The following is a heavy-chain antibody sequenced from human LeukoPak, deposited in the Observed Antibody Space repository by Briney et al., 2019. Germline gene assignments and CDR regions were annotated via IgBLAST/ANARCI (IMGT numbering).Heavy chain of an antibody. J-gene: IGHJ6*02. CDR1: GGSVSSGSYY. D-gene: IGHD5-18*01. Sequence: SETLSLTCTVSGGSVSSGSYYWSWIRQPPGKGLEWIGYIYYSGSTNYNPSLKSRVTISVDTSKNQFSLKLSSVTAADTAVYYCARQGWIQLWLRYYYYGMDVWSQGTTVTVSS. CDR2: IYYSGST. CDR3: ARQGWIQLWLRYYYYGMDV. V-gene: IGHV4-61*01.